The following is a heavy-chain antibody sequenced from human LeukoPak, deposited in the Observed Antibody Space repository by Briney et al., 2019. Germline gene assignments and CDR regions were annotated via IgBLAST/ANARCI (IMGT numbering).Heavy chain of an antibody. CDR1: GFTFSSYE. D-gene: IGHD2-2*01. CDR2: ISSSSSTI. V-gene: IGHV3-48*01. CDR3: ARSRGVLWVYYYYMDV. Sequence: GGSLRLSCAASGFTFSSYEMNWVRQAPGKGLEWVSYISSSSSTIYYADSVKGRFTISRVNAKNSLYLQMNSLRAEDTAVYYCARSRGVLWVYYYYMDVWGKGTTVTVSS. J-gene: IGHJ6*03.